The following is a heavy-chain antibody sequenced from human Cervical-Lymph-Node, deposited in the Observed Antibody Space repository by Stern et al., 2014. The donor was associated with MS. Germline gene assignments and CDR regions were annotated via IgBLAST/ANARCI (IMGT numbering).Heavy chain of an antibody. CDR2: IIPIFDTP. D-gene: IGHD4-17*01. J-gene: IGHJ3*01. CDR3: VLPSKVTTAAFDV. Sequence: VQLGQSGAEVKKPGSSVNVSCKASGGTFTSFSINWVRQVPGQSLEWMGGIIPIFDTPNLAQKFQGRVTITADSSTSTVYMALNSLRSDDTAVYYCVLPSKVTTAAFDVWGRGTMVTVSS. CDR1: GGTFTSFS. V-gene: IGHV1-69*06.